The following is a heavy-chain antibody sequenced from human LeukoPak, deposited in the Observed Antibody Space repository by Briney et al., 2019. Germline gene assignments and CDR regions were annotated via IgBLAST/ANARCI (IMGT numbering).Heavy chain of an antibody. V-gene: IGHV3-11*01. CDR2: ISSSGSTI. J-gene: IGHJ3*02. CDR3: ATSHLKDAFDI. Sequence: GGPLRLFCAASGFTFSDYYMSWIRQAPGKGLEWVSYISSSGSTIYYADSVKGRFTISRDNAKNSLYLQRNSRRAEDTDVYYCATSHLKDAFDIWGQGTMVTVS. CDR1: GFTFSDYY.